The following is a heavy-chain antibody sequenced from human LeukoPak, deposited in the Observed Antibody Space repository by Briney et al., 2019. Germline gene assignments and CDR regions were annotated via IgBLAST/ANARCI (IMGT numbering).Heavy chain of an antibody. Sequence: SETLSLTCAVYIDSFSNYHWNWIRQTPAKGMEWIGEVNESGGTNISPSLRSRVILSVDTSKNQFSLKLISVTVADTAIYYRARGQGATVPQVGKNWFDPWGQGTRVIVSS. CDR1: IDSFSNYH. D-gene: IGHD1-26*01. CDR2: VNESGGT. CDR3: ARGQGATVPQVGKNWFDP. V-gene: IGHV4-34*01. J-gene: IGHJ5*02.